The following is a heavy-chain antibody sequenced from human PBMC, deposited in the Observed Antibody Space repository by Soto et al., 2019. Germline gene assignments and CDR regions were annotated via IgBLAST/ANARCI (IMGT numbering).Heavy chain of an antibody. V-gene: IGHV1-69*01. Sequence: QVQLVQSGAEVKKPGSSVKVSCKASGGTFSSYAISWVRQAPGQGLEWMGGIIPIFGTANYAQKFQGRVTITADESTGTAYMELSSLRSEDTAVYYCARASPPCGGDCYDFDYWGQGTLVTVSS. CDR2: IIPIFGTA. CDR1: GGTFSSYA. D-gene: IGHD2-21*02. CDR3: ARASPPCGGDCYDFDY. J-gene: IGHJ4*02.